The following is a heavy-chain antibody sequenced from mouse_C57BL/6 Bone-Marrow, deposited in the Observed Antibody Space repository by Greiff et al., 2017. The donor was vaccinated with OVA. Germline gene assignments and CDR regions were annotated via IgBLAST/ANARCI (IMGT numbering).Heavy chain of an antibody. CDR2: ISNLAYSI. CDR3: ARHSGYYAMDY. J-gene: IGHJ4*01. Sequence: EVKLVESGGGLVQPGGSLKLSCAASGFTFSDYGMAWVRQAPRTGPEWVAFISNLAYSIYYADTVTGRFTISRENAKNTLYLEMSSLRSEDTAMYYCARHSGYYAMDYWGQGTSVTVSS. V-gene: IGHV5-15*01. CDR1: GFTFSDYG.